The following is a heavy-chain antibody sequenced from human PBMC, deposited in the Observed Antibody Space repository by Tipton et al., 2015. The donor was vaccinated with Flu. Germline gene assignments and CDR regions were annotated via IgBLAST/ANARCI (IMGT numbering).Heavy chain of an antibody. CDR2: ISRGGAT. D-gene: IGHD3-10*01. J-gene: IGHJ4*02. Sequence: TLSLTCIVSGDYIRSDYFWGWIRQPPGKGLEWIGQISRGGATYYNSSLQSRATLSVDSSRNRFSLKLSSVTAADTAVYYCARGLYGSGSYQRRYFDYWGQGTLVTVSS. CDR3: ARGLYGSGSYQRRYFDY. V-gene: IGHV4-38-2*02. CDR1: GDYIRSDYF.